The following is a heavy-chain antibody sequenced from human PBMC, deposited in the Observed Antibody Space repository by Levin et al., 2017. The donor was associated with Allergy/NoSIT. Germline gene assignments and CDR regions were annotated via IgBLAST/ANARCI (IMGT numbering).Heavy chain of an antibody. V-gene: IGHV3-74*01. Sequence: GESLKISCAASGFTFSSYWMHWVRQAPGQGLVWVSRINSDGSSTSYADSVKGRFTIPRDNAKNTLYLQMNSLRAEDTAVYYGVCFDWGDAFDSWGQGTMVTVSS. J-gene: IGHJ3*02. CDR1: GFTFSSYW. D-gene: IGHD3-9*01. CDR3: VCFDWGDAFDS. CDR2: INSDGSST.